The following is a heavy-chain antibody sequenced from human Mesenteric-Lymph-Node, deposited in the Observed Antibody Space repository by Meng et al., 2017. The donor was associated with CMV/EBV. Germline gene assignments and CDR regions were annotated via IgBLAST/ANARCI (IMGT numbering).Heavy chain of an antibody. Sequence: GESLKISCAASGFTFSSYGMHWVRQAPGKGLEWVAFIRYDGSNKYYADSVKGRFTISRDNSKTTLYLQMNSLRAEDTAVYYCAKDEGDHSGYVMDFDYWGQGTLVTVSS. D-gene: IGHD5-12*01. J-gene: IGHJ4*02. V-gene: IGHV3-30*02. CDR1: GFTFSSYG. CDR3: AKDEGDHSGYVMDFDY. CDR2: IRYDGSNK.